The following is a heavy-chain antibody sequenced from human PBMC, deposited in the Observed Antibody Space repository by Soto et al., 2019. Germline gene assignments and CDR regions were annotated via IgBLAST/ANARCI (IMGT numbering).Heavy chain of an antibody. V-gene: IGHV3-23*01. J-gene: IGHJ6*02. Sequence: EVQLLESGGGLVQPGGSLRLSCAASGFTFSSYAMSWVRQAPGKGLEWVSAISGSGGSTYYADSVKGRFTISRDNSKNTMYLQMNSLRAEDTAVYYCAKWPTDGDYVSSYYSYGMDVWGQGTTVTVSS. CDR1: GFTFSSYA. CDR3: AKWPTDGDYVSSYYSYGMDV. CDR2: ISGSGGST. D-gene: IGHD4-17*01.